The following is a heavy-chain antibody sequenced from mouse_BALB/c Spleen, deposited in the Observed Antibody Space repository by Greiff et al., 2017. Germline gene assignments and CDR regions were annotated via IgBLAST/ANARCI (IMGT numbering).Heavy chain of an antibody. D-gene: IGHD1-1*01. Sequence: DLVKPGASVKLSCKASGYTFTSYWINWIKQRPGQGLEWIGRLAPGSGSTYYNEMFKGKATLTVDTSSSTACIQLSSLSSEDSAVYICARDIYYGSSYVDYWGQGTTLTVSS. CDR2: LAPGSGST. CDR1: GYTFTSYW. J-gene: IGHJ2*01. CDR3: ARDIYYGSSYVDY. V-gene: IGHV1S41*01.